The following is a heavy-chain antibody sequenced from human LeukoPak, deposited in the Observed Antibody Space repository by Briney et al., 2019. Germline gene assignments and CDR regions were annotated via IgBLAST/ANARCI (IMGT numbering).Heavy chain of an antibody. V-gene: IGHV3-23*01. CDR1: GFTFNDYA. CDR2: IGANGAT. D-gene: IGHD1-26*01. CDR3: AKRGPGALPGSYDH. Sequence: PGGPLRLFCVTSGFTFNDYAMNWVRQAPGKGLEWVSAIGANGATFYKDSVEGRFTISRDRANNAVHLQMNSLRAEDSATYYCAKRGPGALPGSYDHWGQGTLVTVSS. J-gene: IGHJ4*02.